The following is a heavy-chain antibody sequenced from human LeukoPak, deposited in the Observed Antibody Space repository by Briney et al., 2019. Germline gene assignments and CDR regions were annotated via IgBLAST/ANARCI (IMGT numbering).Heavy chain of an antibody. D-gene: IGHD3-10*01. J-gene: IGHJ4*02. CDR2: INPNSGGT. CDR1: GYTFTGYY. V-gene: IGHV1-2*04. Sequence: ASVKVSCKASGYTFTGYYMHWVRQAPGQGLGWMGWINPNSGGTNYAQKFQGWVTMTRDTSISTAYMELSRLRSDDTAVYYCARDSRILWFGELFVLGENSNSFDYWGQGTLVTVSS. CDR3: ARDSRILWFGELFVLGENSNSFDY.